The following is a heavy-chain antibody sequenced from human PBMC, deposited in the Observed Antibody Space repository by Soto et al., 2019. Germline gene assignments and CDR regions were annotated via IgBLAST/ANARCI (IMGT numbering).Heavy chain of an antibody. J-gene: IGHJ4*02. D-gene: IGHD6-13*01. CDR3: ARGISSSWYWWVSGLSAREFDY. Sequence: ASVKLSCKACGDSFTSYGISWVRQAPKQGLEWMGWISAYNGNTNYAQKLQGRVTMTTDTSTSTAYMELRSLRSDDTAVYYCARGISSSWYWWVSGLSAREFDYWGQGTLVTVSS. CDR1: GDSFTSYG. V-gene: IGHV1-18*01. CDR2: ISAYNGNT.